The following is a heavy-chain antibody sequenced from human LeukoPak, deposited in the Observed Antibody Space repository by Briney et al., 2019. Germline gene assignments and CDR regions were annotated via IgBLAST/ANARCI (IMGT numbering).Heavy chain of an antibody. CDR1: GFSFSGYG. V-gene: IGHV3-21*01. D-gene: IGHD6-19*01. Sequence: GGSLRLSCVASGFSFSGYGMNWVRQAPGKGLEWVSFIGSSDSHIYNADLVKGRFTISRDDAKNSLYLQMDSLTAEDTAVYYCAKVRQGLVDQKGGFDYWGKGTLVTVSS. J-gene: IGHJ4*02. CDR2: IGSSDSHI. CDR3: AKVRQGLVDQKGGFDY.